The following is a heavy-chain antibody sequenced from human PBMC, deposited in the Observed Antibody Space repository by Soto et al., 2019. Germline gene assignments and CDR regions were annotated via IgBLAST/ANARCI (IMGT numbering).Heavy chain of an antibody. CDR3: AKDPGDDYGENWFDP. Sequence: DVQLVESGGGLVQPGRSLRLSCAASGFTFDDYAMHWVRQAPGKGLEWVSGISWNSGSIGYADSVKGRFTISRDNAKNSLYLQMNSLRAEDTALYYCAKDPGDDYGENWFDPWGQGTLVTVSS. CDR2: ISWNSGSI. CDR1: GFTFDDYA. D-gene: IGHD4-17*01. V-gene: IGHV3-9*01. J-gene: IGHJ5*02.